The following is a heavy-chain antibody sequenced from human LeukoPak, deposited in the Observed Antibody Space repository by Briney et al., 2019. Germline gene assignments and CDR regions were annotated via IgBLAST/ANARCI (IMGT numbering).Heavy chain of an antibody. J-gene: IGHJ3*02. D-gene: IGHD2-15*01. CDR3: ARGGVVYPDSFDI. Sequence: GGSLRLSCAASGFTFSSYGMHWGRQAPGKGLEWVAVISYDGSNKYFADSVKGRFTISRDNSKNTLYLQMNSLRAEDTAVYYCARGGVVYPDSFDIWGRGTMVTVSS. CDR1: GFTFSSYG. CDR2: ISYDGSNK. V-gene: IGHV3-30*03.